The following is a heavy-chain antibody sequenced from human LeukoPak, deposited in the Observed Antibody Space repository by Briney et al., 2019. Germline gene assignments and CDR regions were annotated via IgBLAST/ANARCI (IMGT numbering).Heavy chain of an antibody. D-gene: IGHD3-22*01. V-gene: IGHV3-30*18. Sequence: GGSLRLSCAASGFTFSSYGMHWVRQAPGKGLEWVAVISYDGSNKYYADSVKGRFTIPRDNSKNTLYLQMNSLRAEDTAVYYCAKDLDDSTFDYWGQGTLVTVSS. J-gene: IGHJ4*02. CDR2: ISYDGSNK. CDR1: GFTFSSYG. CDR3: AKDLDDSTFDY.